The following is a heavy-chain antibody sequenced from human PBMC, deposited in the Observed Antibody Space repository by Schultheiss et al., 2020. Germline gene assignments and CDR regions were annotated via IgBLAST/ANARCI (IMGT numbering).Heavy chain of an antibody. CDR1: GFTFRGFS. CDR3: AKGEGGSCYSPAGS. CDR2: ISDDGGDT. D-gene: IGHD2-15*01. Sequence: GGSLRLSCAASGFTFRGFSMHWGRQAPGRGLEWVSSISDDGGDTFYAGSVKGRFSISRDNSKNTLYLEINNMRGEDAAIYFCAKGEGGSCYSPAGSWGRGTLVTVSS. V-gene: IGHV3-23*01. J-gene: IGHJ5*02.